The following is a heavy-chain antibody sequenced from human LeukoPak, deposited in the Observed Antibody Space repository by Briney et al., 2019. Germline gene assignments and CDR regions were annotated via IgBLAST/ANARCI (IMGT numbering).Heavy chain of an antibody. D-gene: IGHD5-12*01. CDR2: INSDGSST. CDR1: GFTFCSSW. Sequence: PGGSLRLSCAASGFTFCSSWMHWIRQAPGKGLVWVSRINSDGSSTSYADSVKGRFTISRDNAKNRPYLQMNSLRAEDTAVYYCARAHGYRGYGVGCIDYWGQGTLVTVSS. V-gene: IGHV3-74*01. J-gene: IGHJ4*02. CDR3: ARAHGYRGYGVGCIDY.